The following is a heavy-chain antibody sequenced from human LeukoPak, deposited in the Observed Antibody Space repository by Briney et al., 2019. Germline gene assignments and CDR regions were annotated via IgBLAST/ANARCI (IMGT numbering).Heavy chain of an antibody. J-gene: IGHJ4*02. Sequence: PSGTLSLTCAVSGGSISSSNWWSWVRQPPGKGLEWIGYIYYSGSTNYNPSLKSRVTISVDTSKNQFSLKLSSVTAADTAVYYCARAQWDSHIENFDYWGQGTLVTVSS. CDR2: IYYSGST. CDR3: ARAQWDSHIENFDY. CDR1: GGSISSSNW. D-gene: IGHD1-26*01. V-gene: IGHV4-4*02.